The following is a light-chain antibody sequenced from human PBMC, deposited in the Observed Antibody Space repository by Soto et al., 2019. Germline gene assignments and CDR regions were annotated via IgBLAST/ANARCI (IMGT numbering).Light chain of an antibody. Sequence: DIQMTQSPSSLSASVGDRVTITCRASQGISNYLAWYQQKPGKVPKLLIYAAATLQSGVPSRFSGSGSGTDFTLTINSLQPEDVATYYCQKYNGAPWTFGQGPRWKSN. CDR3: QKYNGAPWT. CDR1: QGISNY. V-gene: IGKV1-27*01. CDR2: AAA. J-gene: IGKJ1*01.